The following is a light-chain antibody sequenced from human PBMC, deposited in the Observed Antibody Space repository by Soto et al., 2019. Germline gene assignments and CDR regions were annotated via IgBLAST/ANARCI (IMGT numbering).Light chain of an antibody. CDR1: QSISSY. V-gene: IGKV1-39*01. Sequence: DIQMTQSPSSLSASVGDRVTITCWARQSISSYLNWYQQKPGKAPKLLIYTASSLQSGVPSRFSGSESGTDFTLTISSLQPEDFATYYCQQSYSTLWTFGQGTKVEIK. CDR2: TAS. CDR3: QQSYSTLWT. J-gene: IGKJ1*01.